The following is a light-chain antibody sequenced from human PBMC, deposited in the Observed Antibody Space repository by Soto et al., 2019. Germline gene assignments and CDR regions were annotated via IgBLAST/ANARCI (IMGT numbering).Light chain of an antibody. V-gene: IGKV1-5*01. Sequence: DIQMTQSPSTLSASVGDIVTITCRASQSISSWLAWYQQKPGKASKLLIYDASSLESGVPSRFSGSGSGKEFTLTISSLQPDDFATYYCQQYTSYSWTFGQGTKVQIK. CDR1: QSISSW. CDR2: DAS. J-gene: IGKJ1*01. CDR3: QQYTSYSWT.